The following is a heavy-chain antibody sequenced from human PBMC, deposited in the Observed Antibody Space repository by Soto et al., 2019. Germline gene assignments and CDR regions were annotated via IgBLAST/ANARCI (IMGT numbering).Heavy chain of an antibody. Sequence: SETLSLTCTVSGGSINNGDYSWSWVRQHPGKGLEWIGYIYYSGTTYYNPSLKSRVTMSVDPSKNQFSLKLSSVTAADTAVYYCAGAYDIMEGYFEYWSQGTLVT. V-gene: IGHV4-31*03. CDR2: IYYSGTT. CDR3: AGAYDIMEGYFEY. J-gene: IGHJ4*02. CDR1: GGSINNGDYS. D-gene: IGHD3-22*01.